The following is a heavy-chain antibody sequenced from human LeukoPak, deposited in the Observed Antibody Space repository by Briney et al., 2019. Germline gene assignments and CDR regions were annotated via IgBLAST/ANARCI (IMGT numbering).Heavy chain of an antibody. Sequence: ASVKVSCKASGYTFTSYAMHWVRQAPGQRLEWMGWINAGNGNTKYSQKFQGRVTMTRDTSTSTVYMELSSLRSEDTAVYYCARPRYSSSFNKARNPLFNWGQGTMVTVSS. D-gene: IGHD6-6*01. CDR3: ARPRYSSSFNKARNPLFN. J-gene: IGHJ3*01. CDR2: INAGNGNT. V-gene: IGHV1-3*01. CDR1: GYTFTSYA.